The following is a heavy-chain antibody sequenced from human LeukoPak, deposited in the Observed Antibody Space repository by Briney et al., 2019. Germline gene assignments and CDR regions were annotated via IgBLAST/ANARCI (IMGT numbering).Heavy chain of an antibody. D-gene: IGHD6-13*01. J-gene: IGHJ6*03. CDR1: GYTFTSYG. CDR3: ARVIIAAAGSNYYYYIDV. Sequence: GASVKVSCKTSGYTFTSYGISWVRQAPGQGLEWMGWISPNNGNTNYAQKLQGRVTMTTDTSTTTAYMELRSLISDDTAVYYCARVIIAAAGSNYYYYIDVWGKGTTVTVSS. V-gene: IGHV1-18*01. CDR2: ISPNNGNT.